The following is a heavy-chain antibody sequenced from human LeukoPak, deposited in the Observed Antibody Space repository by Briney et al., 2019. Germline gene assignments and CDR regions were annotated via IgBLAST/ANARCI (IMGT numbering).Heavy chain of an antibody. CDR1: GASINTYY. D-gene: IGHD3-10*01. Sequence: PSETLSLTCTASGASINTYYWSWIRQPPGKGLEWIGYIYYSGTTSYNPSLKTRVTISIDTSKNQFSLKLSSVTAADTAVYYCARVLRPMASQYYFDYWGQGTLVTVSS. V-gene: IGHV4-59*01. CDR2: IYYSGTT. CDR3: ARVLRPMASQYYFDY. J-gene: IGHJ4*02.